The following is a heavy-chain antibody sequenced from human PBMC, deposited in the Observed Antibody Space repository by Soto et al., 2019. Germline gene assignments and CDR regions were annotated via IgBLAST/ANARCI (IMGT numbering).Heavy chain of an antibody. J-gene: IGHJ4*02. CDR3: AKRRGAGGHFDY. CDR1: GLTFSSYA. Sequence: RGSLRLSCAATGLTFSSYAMGWVRQGPGKGLEWVAVVSIGGSTHYADSVRGRFTISRDNSKNTLSLQMNSLTAEDTAVYFCAKRRGAGGHFDYWGQGALVTVSS. CDR2: VSIGGST. D-gene: IGHD2-15*01. V-gene: IGHV3-23*01.